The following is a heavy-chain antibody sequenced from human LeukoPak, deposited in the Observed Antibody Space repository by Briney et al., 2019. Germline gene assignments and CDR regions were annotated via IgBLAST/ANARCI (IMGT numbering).Heavy chain of an antibody. Sequence: PSETLSLTCAVYGGSFIGYYWSWIRQPPGKGLEWIGEINHSGSANYNPSLKSRVTISVDTSKNQFSLKLSSVTAADTAVYYCASDVNYYFWSGYYTGYVYWGQGTLVTASS. J-gene: IGHJ4*02. CDR2: INHSGSA. V-gene: IGHV4-34*01. CDR1: GGSFIGYY. CDR3: ASDVNYYFWSGYYTGYVY. D-gene: IGHD3/OR15-3a*01.